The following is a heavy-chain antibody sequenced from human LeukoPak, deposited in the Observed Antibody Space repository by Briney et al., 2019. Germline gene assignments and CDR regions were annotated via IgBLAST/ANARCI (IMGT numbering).Heavy chain of an antibody. D-gene: IGHD1-14*01. CDR3: ARDRVIVGGTATYNFDH. J-gene: IGHJ4*02. Sequence: ASVKVSCKASGYTFTPYFTHWVRQAPGQGLEWIAIINPTGGSTTYAQKFQGRVTVTRDMSTSTVYMELSSLTSEDTAVYYCARDRVIVGGTATYNFDHWGQGTLVTVSS. V-gene: IGHV1-46*01. CDR1: GYTFTPYF. CDR2: INPTGGST.